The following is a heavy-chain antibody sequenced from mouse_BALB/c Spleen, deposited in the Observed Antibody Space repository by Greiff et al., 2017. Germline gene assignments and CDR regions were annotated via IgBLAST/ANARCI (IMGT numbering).Heavy chain of an antibody. CDR1: GYAFSSSW. V-gene: IGHV1-82*01. D-gene: IGHD2-14*01. CDR2: IYPGDGDT. Sequence: VKLVESGPELVKPGASVKISCKASGYAFSSSWMNWVKQRPGQGLEWIGRIYPGDGDTNYNGKFKGKATLTADKSSSTAYMQLSSLTSVDSAVYFCARNEGYRYPVAYWGQGTLVTVSA. CDR3: ARNEGYRYPVAY. J-gene: IGHJ3*01.